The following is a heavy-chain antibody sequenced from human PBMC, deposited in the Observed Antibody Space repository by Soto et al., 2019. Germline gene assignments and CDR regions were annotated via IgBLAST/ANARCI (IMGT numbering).Heavy chain of an antibody. D-gene: IGHD3-3*01. V-gene: IGHV1-8*01. CDR3: ARIGRRVTIFGVVIITYYFDY. CDR1: GYTFTSYD. Sequence: GASVKVSCKASGYTFTSYDINWVRQATGQGLEWMGWMNPNSGNTGYAQKFQGGVTMTRNTSISTAYMELSSLRSEDTAVYYCARIGRRVTIFGVVIITYYFDYWGQGTLVTVSS. CDR2: MNPNSGNT. J-gene: IGHJ4*02.